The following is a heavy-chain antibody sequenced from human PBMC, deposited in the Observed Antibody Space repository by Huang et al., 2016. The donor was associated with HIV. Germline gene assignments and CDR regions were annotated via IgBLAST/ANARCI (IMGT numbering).Heavy chain of an antibody. CDR3: VTSRKTISGGRVGWFDP. V-gene: IGHV1-24*01. CDR1: GKSVSEVA. Sequence: QVQLVQFGAEVKKPGASVKVSCTVYGKSVSEVAMHWVRQGTGNGLGWMGGLDAIEGETVYPQKFQGRVSMTEDTSTDTAYMELSGLRSDDTAVYYCVTSRKTISGGRVGWFDPWGQGTLVTVSS. CDR2: LDAIEGET. D-gene: IGHD3-3*01. J-gene: IGHJ5*02.